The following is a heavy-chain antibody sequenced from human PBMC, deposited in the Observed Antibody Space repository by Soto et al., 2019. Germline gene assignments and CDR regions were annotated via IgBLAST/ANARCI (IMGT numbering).Heavy chain of an antibody. CDR1: GFTFSSYG. CDR3: AKEHYSNPTNYYYYYGMDV. Sequence: GGSLRLSCAASGFTFSSYGMHGVRQAPGKGLEWVAVISYDGSNKYYADSVKGRFTISRDNSKNTLYLQMNSLRAEDTAVYYCAKEHYSNPTNYYYYYGMDVWGQGTTVTVSS. D-gene: IGHD4-4*01. J-gene: IGHJ6*02. V-gene: IGHV3-30*18. CDR2: ISYDGSNK.